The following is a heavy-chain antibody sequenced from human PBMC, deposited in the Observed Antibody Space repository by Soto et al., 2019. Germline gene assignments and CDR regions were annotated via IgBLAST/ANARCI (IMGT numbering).Heavy chain of an antibody. Sequence: GASVKVSCKASGYTFTSYDINWVRQATGQGLEWMGWMNPNSGNTGYAQKFQGRVTMTRNTAISTAYTELSSLRSEDTAVYYCARHNEDSSGFYYYYYGMDVWGQGTTVTVSS. J-gene: IGHJ6*02. D-gene: IGHD6-19*01. V-gene: IGHV1-8*01. CDR1: GYTFTSYD. CDR3: ARHNEDSSGFYYYYYGMDV. CDR2: MNPNSGNT.